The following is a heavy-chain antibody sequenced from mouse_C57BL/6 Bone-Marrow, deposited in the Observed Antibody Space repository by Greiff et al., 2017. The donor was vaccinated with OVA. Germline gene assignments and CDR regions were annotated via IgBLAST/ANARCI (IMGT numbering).Heavy chain of an antibody. CDR1: GYAFSSYW. CDR2: IYPGDGDT. D-gene: IGHD2-12*01. CDR3: AREIYYSYDEAPYWYFDV. J-gene: IGHJ1*03. V-gene: IGHV1-80*01. Sequence: QVQLQQSGAELVKPGASVKISCKASGYAFSSYWMNWVKQRPGKGLEWIGQIYPGDGDTNYNGKFKGKATLTADKSSSTAYMQLSSLTSEDSAVYFCAREIYYSYDEAPYWYFDVWGTGTTVTVSS.